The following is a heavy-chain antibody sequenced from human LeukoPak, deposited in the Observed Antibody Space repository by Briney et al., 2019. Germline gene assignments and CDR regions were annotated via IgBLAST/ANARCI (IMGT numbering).Heavy chain of an antibody. J-gene: IGHJ4*02. V-gene: IGHV3-23*01. CDR1: GFTFTSYA. D-gene: IGHD3-22*01. CDR3: AKGPQYCYDSSDPRYFDD. CDR2: ISGSGGRT. Sequence: GGSLRLSCAASGFTFTSYAMSWVRRAPGEGLEWVSAISGSGGRTYDADSVKGRFTISRDNSKNKLYLQMPSLRDEDTAVYYCAKGPQYCYDSSDPRYFDDRRQGTLVAVPS.